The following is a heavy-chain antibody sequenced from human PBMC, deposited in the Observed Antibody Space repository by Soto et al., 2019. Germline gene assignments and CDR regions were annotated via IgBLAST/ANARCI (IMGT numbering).Heavy chain of an antibody. D-gene: IGHD6-6*01. CDR1: GYTFTSYD. J-gene: IGHJ5*02. Sequence: ASVKVSCKASGYTFTSYDINWVRQATGQGLEWMGWMNPNSGNTGYAQKFQGRVTMTRNTSISTAYMELSSLRSEDTAVYYCARGRRAYSSFFSPPPNWLDPWGQGTLVTVSS. CDR3: ARGRRAYSSFFSPPPNWLDP. CDR2: MNPNSGNT. V-gene: IGHV1-8*02.